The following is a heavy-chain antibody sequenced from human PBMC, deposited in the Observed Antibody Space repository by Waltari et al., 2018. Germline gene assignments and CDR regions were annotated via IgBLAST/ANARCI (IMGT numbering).Heavy chain of an antibody. Sequence: QVHLVASGGGVFQPGSSVRLSCTGSVFPFVTLAIDWVRQVPGKGLEWVEVIWYDGRNKQYADSVKGRFTISRDNSKNVVYMQMDSTRDEDTAVYYCARESFWSGAEWDDFGMDVWGQGTTVIVSS. D-gene: IGHD3-3*01. CDR3: ARESFWSGAEWDDFGMDV. CDR2: IWYDGRNK. V-gene: IGHV3-33*01. CDR1: VFPFVTLA. J-gene: IGHJ6*02.